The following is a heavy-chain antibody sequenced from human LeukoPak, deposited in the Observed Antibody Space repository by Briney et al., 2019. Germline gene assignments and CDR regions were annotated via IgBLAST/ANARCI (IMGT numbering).Heavy chain of an antibody. CDR2: ISGSGGST. J-gene: IGHJ4*02. CDR3: AKWSALSYYDSGGAIDY. CDR1: GFTFSSYG. D-gene: IGHD3-22*01. Sequence: GGSLRLSCAASGFTFSSYGMSWVRQAPGKGLEWVSAISGSGGSTYYADSVKGRFTISRDNSKNTLYLQMNSLRAEDTAVYYCAKWSALSYYDSGGAIDYWGQGTLVTVSS. V-gene: IGHV3-23*01.